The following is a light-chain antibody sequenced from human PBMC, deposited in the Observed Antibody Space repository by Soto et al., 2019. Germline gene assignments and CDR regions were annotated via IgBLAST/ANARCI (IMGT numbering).Light chain of an antibody. CDR1: SSDVGGYKY. V-gene: IGLV2-8*01. Sequence: QSALTQPPSASGSPGQSVTISCTGTSSDVGGYKYVSWYQHHPGKAPQVVIYEVTKRPSGVPDRFSGSQSGNTASLTVSGLQAEDEADYYCSSYGGTNNVVFGGGTKVTVL. CDR2: EVT. CDR3: SSYGGTNNVV. J-gene: IGLJ2*01.